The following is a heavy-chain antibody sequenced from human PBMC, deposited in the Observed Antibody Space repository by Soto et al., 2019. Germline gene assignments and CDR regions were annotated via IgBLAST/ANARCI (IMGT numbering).Heavy chain of an antibody. CDR2: TYYRSKWYN. V-gene: IGHV6-1*01. CDR3: ARDSGDIVVVPAAHHYYYYYGMDV. CDR1: GDSVSSNSAA. J-gene: IGHJ6*02. D-gene: IGHD2-2*01. Sequence: PSETLSLTCAISGDSVSSNSAAWNWIRQSPSRGLEWLGRTYYRSKWYNDYAVSVKSRITINPDTSKNQFSLQLNSVTPEDTAAYYCARDSGDIVVVPAAHHYYYYYGMDVWGQGTTVTVSS.